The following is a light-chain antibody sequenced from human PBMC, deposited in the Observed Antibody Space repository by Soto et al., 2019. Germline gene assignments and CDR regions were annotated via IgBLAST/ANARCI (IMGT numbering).Light chain of an antibody. CDR1: QTVSINS. CDR2: DVS. Sequence: EIVLTQSPGTLTLSPGERATLSCRASQTVSINSLAWYQQKAGQAPRVLIFDVSTRATGIPDRFRGSGSGTDFTLTISRLEPEDFAVYSCQLYGFSPTRFGQGTRVEIK. CDR3: QLYGFSPTR. J-gene: IGKJ1*01. V-gene: IGKV3-20*01.